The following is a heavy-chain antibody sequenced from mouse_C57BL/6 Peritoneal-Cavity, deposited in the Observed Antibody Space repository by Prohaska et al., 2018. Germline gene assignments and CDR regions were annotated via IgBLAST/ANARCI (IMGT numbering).Heavy chain of an antibody. CDR1: GYTFTDYE. CDR2: IDPETGGT. CDR3: TNYYGSSYAMDY. V-gene: IGHV1-15*01. D-gene: IGHD1-1*01. Sequence: QAQLQQSGAELVKPGASVTLSCKASGYTFTDYEMHWVKQTPVHGLEWIGAIDPETGGTAYNQKFKGKAILTADKYSSTAYMEHRSLKSEDSAVYYCTNYYGSSYAMDYWGQRTSVTVSS. J-gene: IGHJ4*01.